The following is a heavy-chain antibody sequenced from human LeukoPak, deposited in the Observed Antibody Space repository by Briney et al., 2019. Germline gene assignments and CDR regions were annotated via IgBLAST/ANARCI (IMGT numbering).Heavy chain of an antibody. D-gene: IGHD6-13*01. J-gene: IGHJ4*02. V-gene: IGHV3-23*01. CDR2: ITSGANT. CDR3: AKARGGDITAAFNY. Sequence: GGSLRLSCAASGFTFNTYAMSWVRQAPGKGLEWVSGITSGANTYYADSVKGRFTISRDNSENTLNLQMNSLRAEDTAIYYCAKARGGDITAAFNYWGQGTLVTVSS. CDR1: GFTFNTYA.